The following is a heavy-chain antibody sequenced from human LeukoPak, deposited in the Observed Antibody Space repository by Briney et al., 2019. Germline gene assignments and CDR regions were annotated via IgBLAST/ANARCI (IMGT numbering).Heavy chain of an antibody. J-gene: IGHJ4*02. CDR3: ATWETQPFGSYWSS. D-gene: IGHD1-26*01. V-gene: IGHV1-2*06. Sequence: ASEKVSCKASGYTFTGYYMHWVRQAPGQGLEWMGRINPNSGGTNYAQKFQGRVTITADESTSTAYMELSSLRSEDTAVYYCATWETQPFGSYWSSWGQGTLVTVSS. CDR2: INPNSGGT. CDR1: GYTFTGYY.